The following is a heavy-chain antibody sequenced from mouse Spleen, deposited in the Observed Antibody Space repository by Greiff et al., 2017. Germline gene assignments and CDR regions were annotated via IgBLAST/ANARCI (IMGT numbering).Heavy chain of an antibody. CDR2: ISYDGSN. J-gene: IGHJ3*01. CDR1: GYSITSGYY. D-gene: IGHD1-1*01. CDR3: ARGDFTYYGSSNQAWFAY. Sequence: EVKLQESGPGLVKPSQSLSLTCSVTGYSITSGYYWNWIRQFPGNKLEWMGYISYDGSNNYNPSLKNRISITRDTSKNQFFLKLNSVTTEDTATYYCARGDFTYYGSSNQAWFAYWGQGTLVTVSA. V-gene: IGHV3-6*01.